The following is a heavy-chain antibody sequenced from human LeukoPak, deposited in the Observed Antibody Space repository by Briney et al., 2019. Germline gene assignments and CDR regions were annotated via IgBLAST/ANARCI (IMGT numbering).Heavy chain of an antibody. Sequence: PGGSLRLSCAASGFTFDCCGMHWVRQAPGKGLEWVAFIRNVGNDEYYADSVKGRFTISRDDSKNTLFLQMNSLRIDDTAVYYCARLKAVAGPHYYFDYWGQGTLVTVSS. J-gene: IGHJ4*02. D-gene: IGHD6-19*01. V-gene: IGHV3-30*02. CDR2: IRNVGNDE. CDR3: ARLKAVAGPHYYFDY. CDR1: GFTFDCCG.